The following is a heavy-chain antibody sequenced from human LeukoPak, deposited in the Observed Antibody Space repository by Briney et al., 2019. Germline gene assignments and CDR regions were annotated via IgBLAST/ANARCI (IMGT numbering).Heavy chain of an antibody. CDR3: AKVGGSRDIVVVVAVTFDY. J-gene: IGHJ4*02. CDR2: ISGSGDST. Sequence: GGSLRLSCAASGFTFSSYAMSWVRQAPGKGLERVSTISGSGDSTYYADSVKGRFTISRDNSKNTLYLQMNSLRAEDTAVYYCAKVGGSRDIVVVVAVTFDYWGQGTLVTVSS. V-gene: IGHV3-23*01. CDR1: GFTFSSYA. D-gene: IGHD2-15*01.